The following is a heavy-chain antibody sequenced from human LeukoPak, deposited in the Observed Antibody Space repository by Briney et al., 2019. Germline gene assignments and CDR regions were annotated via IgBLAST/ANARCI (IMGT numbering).Heavy chain of an antibody. CDR3: ARAAAGYGTSRVDY. V-gene: IGHV3-21*01. Sequence: GGSLRLSCAASGFTFSSYSINWVRQAPGKGLEWVSSIDSSTSHIYYADSVKGRFTISRDNAKNSLYLQMNSLRAEDTALYYCARAAAGYGTSRVDYWGQGTLVTVSS. J-gene: IGHJ4*02. CDR1: GFTFSSYS. D-gene: IGHD6-13*01. CDR2: IDSSTSHI.